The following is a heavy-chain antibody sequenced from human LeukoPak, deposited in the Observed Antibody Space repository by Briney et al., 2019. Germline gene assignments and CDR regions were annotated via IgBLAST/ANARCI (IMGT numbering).Heavy chain of an antibody. CDR1: GFTFSSYS. D-gene: IGHD6-19*01. CDR3: ASGSGWSRFDY. J-gene: IGHJ4*02. CDR2: ISSSSSYI. Sequence: GGSLRLSCAASGFTFSSYSMNWVRQAPGKGLEWVSSISSSSSYIYYADSVKGRFTISRDNAKNSLYLQMNSLRAEDTAVYYCASGSGWSRFDYWGQGTQVTVSS. V-gene: IGHV3-21*01.